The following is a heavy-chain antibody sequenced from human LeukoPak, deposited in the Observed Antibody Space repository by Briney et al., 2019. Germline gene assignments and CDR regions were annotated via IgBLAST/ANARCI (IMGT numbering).Heavy chain of an antibody. CDR2: INPNSGGT. CDR1: VYTFTGYY. D-gene: IGHD2-21*02. Sequence: ASVKVSRKASVYTFTGYYMHWVRQAPAQGLEWRAWINPNSGGTNYAQKFQGRVTMTRDTSISTAYMELSRLRSDDTAVYYCASAGYCGGDCYDNWFDPWGQGTLVAVSS. J-gene: IGHJ5*02. V-gene: IGHV1-2*02. CDR3: ASAGYCGGDCYDNWFDP.